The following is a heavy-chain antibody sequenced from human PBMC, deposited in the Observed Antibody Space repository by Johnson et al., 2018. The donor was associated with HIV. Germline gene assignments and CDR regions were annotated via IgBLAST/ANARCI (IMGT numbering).Heavy chain of an antibody. Sequence: QMQLVESGGGVVQPGRSLRLSCAASGFTFSSYAMHWVRQAPGKGLEWVAVISYDGSNKYYADSVKGRFTISRDNSKNTLYLQMNSLRVDDTAVYFCAKQGSDPPLWGQGTLVTVSS. CDR2: ISYDGSNK. CDR3: AKQGSDPPL. V-gene: IGHV3-30-3*02. J-gene: IGHJ3*01. CDR1: GFTFSSYA.